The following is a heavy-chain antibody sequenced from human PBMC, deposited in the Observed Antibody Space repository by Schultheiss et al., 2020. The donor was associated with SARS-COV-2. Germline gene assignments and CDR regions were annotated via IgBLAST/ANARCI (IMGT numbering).Heavy chain of an antibody. CDR1: GYTFTNYG. CDR2: ISAYNGNT. D-gene: IGHD6-13*01. V-gene: IGHV1-18*01. CDR3: ARGRFTSSWYTPPRVWFDP. Sequence: ASVKVSCRASGYTFTNYGVSWVRQAPGQGLEWMGWISAYNGNTNYAQKLQGRVTMTTDTSTSTAYMELRSLRSEDTAVYYCARGRFTSSWYTPPRVWFDPWGQGTLVTVYS. J-gene: IGHJ5*02.